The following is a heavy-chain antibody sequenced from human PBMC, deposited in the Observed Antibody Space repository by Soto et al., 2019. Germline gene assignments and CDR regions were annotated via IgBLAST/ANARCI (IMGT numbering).Heavy chain of an antibody. Sequence: GGSLRLSCAASGFTFSSYGMHWVRQAPGKGLEWVAVIWYDGSNKYYADSVKGRFTISRDNSKNTLYLQMNSLRAEDTAVYYCARGGLTYYYDSSGWSFDYWGQGTLVTVSS. D-gene: IGHD3-22*01. CDR1: GFTFSSYG. CDR3: ARGGLTYYYDSSGWSFDY. J-gene: IGHJ4*02. CDR2: IWYDGSNK. V-gene: IGHV3-33*01.